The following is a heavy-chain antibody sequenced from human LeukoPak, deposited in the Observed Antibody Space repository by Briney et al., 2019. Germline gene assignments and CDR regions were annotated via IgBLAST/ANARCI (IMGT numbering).Heavy chain of an antibody. CDR1: GYTFTSYG. CDR3: ARDQINMVRGVASPGVDYYYGMDV. Sequence: PRASVKVSCKASGYTFTSYGISWVRQAPGQGLEWMGWISAYNGNTNYAQKLQGRVTMTTDTSTSTAYMELRSLRSGDTAVYYCARDQINMVRGVASPGVDYYYGMDVWGQGTTVTVSS. V-gene: IGHV1-18*01. D-gene: IGHD3-10*01. J-gene: IGHJ6*02. CDR2: ISAYNGNT.